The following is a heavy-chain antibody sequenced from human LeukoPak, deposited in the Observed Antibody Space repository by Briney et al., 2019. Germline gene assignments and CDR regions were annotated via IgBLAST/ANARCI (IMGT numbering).Heavy chain of an antibody. CDR2: INPNSGGT. V-gene: IGHV1-2*02. J-gene: IGHJ5*02. Sequence: ASVKVSCKASGYTFTGYYMHWVRQAPGQGLEWMVWINPNSGGTNYAQKLQGRVTMTRDTSISTAYMELSRLRSDDTAVYYCAVKPNLQKYYYDSSGYPANWFDPWGQGTLVTVSS. CDR3: AVKPNLQKYYYDSSGYPANWFDP. D-gene: IGHD3-22*01. CDR1: GYTFTGYY.